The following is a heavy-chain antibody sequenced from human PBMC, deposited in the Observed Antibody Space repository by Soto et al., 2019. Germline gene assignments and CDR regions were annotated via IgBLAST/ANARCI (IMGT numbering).Heavy chain of an antibody. CDR1: GGTFSSYA. J-gene: IGHJ3*02. D-gene: IGHD2-21*02. V-gene: IGHV1-69*06. CDR2: IIPIFGTA. CDR3: ARDPGAYCGGDCYSSAFDI. Sequence: SVKVSCKASGGTFSSYAISWVRQAPGQGLEWMGGIIPIFGTANYAQKFQGRVTITSDKSTSTAYMELSSLRSEDTAVYYCARDPGAYCGGDCYSSAFDIWGQGTMVTVSS.